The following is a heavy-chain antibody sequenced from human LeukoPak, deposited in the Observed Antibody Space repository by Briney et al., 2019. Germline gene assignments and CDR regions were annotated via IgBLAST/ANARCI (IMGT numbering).Heavy chain of an antibody. CDR2: INPNTGGT. D-gene: IGHD3-16*01. CDR1: GYTFSGYY. V-gene: IGHV1-2*02. Sequence: ASVKVSCKASGYTFSGYYIHWVRQAPGQGLEWMGWINPNTGGTKYAQRFQDRVTMTRDTSISTAYMELSSLISDDTAVYYCARDNNWGPDYWGQGTLVTVS. J-gene: IGHJ4*02. CDR3: ARDNNWGPDY.